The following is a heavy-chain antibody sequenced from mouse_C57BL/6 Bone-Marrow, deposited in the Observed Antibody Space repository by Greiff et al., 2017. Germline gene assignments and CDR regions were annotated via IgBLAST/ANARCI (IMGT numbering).Heavy chain of an antibody. CDR1: GYTFTSYW. J-gene: IGHJ4*01. Sequence: QVQLQQPGAELVMPGASVKLSCKASGYTFTSYWMLWVKQRPGQGLEWIGEIDPSDSYTNYNQKFKGKSTLTVDKSSSTAYMQLSSLTSEYSAVYYCARDRDGYDGYYYAMDYWGQGTSVTVSS. CDR2: IDPSDSYT. D-gene: IGHD2-2*01. V-gene: IGHV1-69*01. CDR3: ARDRDGYDGYYYAMDY.